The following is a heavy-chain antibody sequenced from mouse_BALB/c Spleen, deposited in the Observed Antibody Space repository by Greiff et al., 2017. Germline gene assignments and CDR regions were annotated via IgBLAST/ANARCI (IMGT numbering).Heavy chain of an antibody. Sequence: VQLVESGPGLVAPSQSLSITCTVSGFSLTSYGVHWVRQPPGKGLEWLGVIWAGGSTNYNSALMSRLSISKDNSKSQVFLKMNSLQTDDTAMYYCATCDGSIDWYFDVWGAGTTVTVSS. D-gene: IGHD1-1*01. CDR1: GFSLTSYG. J-gene: IGHJ1*01. CDR3: ATCDGSIDWYFDV. CDR2: IWAGGST. V-gene: IGHV2-9*02.